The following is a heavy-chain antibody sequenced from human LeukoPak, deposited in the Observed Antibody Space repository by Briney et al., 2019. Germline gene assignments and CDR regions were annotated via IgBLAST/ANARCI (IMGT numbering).Heavy chain of an antibody. CDR2: IKLDGSDK. D-gene: IGHD5-18*01. V-gene: IGHV3-7*05. CDR1: GFTFSRYW. Sequence: GGSLRLSCAASGFTFSRYWMNWVRQAPGKGLEWVANIKLDGSDKYNVDSVKGRFTISRDNAKNSLYLQMNSLRAEDTAVYYCTTGTWIQLWLADYWGQGTLVTVSS. CDR3: TTGTWIQLWLADY. J-gene: IGHJ4*02.